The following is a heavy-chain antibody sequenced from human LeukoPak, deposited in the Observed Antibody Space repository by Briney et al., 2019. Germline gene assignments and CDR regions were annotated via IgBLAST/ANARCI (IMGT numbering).Heavy chain of an antibody. CDR3: ARTRDYGGNSDPFDP. CDR2: IYYTGRT. V-gene: IGHV4-30-4*08. Sequence: SQTLSLTCTVSGGSISSGDYYWSWIRQPPGKGLEWIGYIYYTGRTSYNPSLKSRVTISVDTSKNQFSLKLSSVTAADTAVYYCARTRDYGGNSDPFDPWGQGTLVTVSS. CDR1: GGSISSGDYY. D-gene: IGHD4-23*01. J-gene: IGHJ5*02.